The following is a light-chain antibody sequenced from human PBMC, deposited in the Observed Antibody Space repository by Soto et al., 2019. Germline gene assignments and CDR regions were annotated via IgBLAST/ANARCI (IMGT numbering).Light chain of an antibody. J-gene: IGLJ1*01. V-gene: IGLV3-25*03. CDR3: QSTYGTGSHYV. CDR2: KDN. Sequence: SYELTQSPSVSVSPGQTARITCSGDALPKKYVYWYQLRPGQAPLLIVYKDNERPSGIPERFSGSSSGPTATLTISGVQAEDEADYFCQSTYGTGSHYVFGGGTKLTVL. CDR1: ALPKKY.